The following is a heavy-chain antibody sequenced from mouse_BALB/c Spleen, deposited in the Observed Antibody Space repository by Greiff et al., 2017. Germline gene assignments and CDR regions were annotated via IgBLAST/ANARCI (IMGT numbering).Heavy chain of an antibody. V-gene: IGHV3-2*02. Sequence: EVQRVESGPGLVKPSQSLSLTCTVTGYSITSDYAWNWIRQFPGNKLEWMGYISYSGSTSYNPSLKSRISITRDTSKNQFFLQLNSVTTEDTATYYCARSGTVVATRYFDVWGAGTTVTVSS. CDR3: ARSGTVVATRYFDV. CDR1: GYSITSDYA. J-gene: IGHJ1*01. D-gene: IGHD1-1*01. CDR2: ISYSGST.